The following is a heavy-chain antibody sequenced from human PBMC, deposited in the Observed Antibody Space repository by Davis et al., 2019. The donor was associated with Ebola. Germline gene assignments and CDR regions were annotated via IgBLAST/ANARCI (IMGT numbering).Heavy chain of an antibody. V-gene: IGHV1-18*01. D-gene: IGHD3-22*01. J-gene: IGHJ4*02. CDR2: ISAYNDNT. CDR1: GYTFTSYG. Sequence: AASVKVSCKASGYTFTSYGITWVRQAPGQGLEWMGWISAYNDNTNYAQKFQGRVTMTRDTSTSTVYMELSSLRSEDTAVYYCARGGVYYDSSGPSAYWGQGTLVTVSS. CDR3: ARGGVYYDSSGPSAY.